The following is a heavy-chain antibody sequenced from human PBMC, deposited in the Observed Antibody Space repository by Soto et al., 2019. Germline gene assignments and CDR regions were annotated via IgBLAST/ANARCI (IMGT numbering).Heavy chain of an antibody. CDR3: ARDRYYDRY. J-gene: IGHJ4*02. V-gene: IGHV3-7*04. CDR2: INQDGSEI. D-gene: IGHD3-22*01. CDR1: GFTFSAFW. Sequence: VQVVESGGGLVQRGGSRRLSFEISGFTFSAFWLSWFRQAPGKGLEWVANINQDGSEIHYVESVKGRFTISRDNARNSLYLQMSSLRAEDTAVYYCARDRYYDRYWGQGTLVTVSS.